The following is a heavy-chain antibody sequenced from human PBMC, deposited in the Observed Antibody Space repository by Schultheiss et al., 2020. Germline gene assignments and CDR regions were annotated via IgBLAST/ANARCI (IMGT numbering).Heavy chain of an antibody. Sequence: SGPTQVKPTQTLRLTCSFSGFSLSSNGVGVAWIRQSPGKAPEWLALIYWDDDKRYSPSFKDRLTLMKDTSKNQVVLRMTDMDPLDTGKYYCARTLQLWGDDVFDIWGQGTMVTVAS. CDR2: IYWDDDK. V-gene: IGHV2-5*02. J-gene: IGHJ3*02. D-gene: IGHD5-18*01. CDR1: GFSLSSNGVG. CDR3: ARTLQLWGDDVFDI.